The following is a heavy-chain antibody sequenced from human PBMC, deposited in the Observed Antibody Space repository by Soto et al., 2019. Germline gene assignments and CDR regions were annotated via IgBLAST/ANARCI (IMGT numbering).Heavy chain of an antibody. CDR2: MSSSGSTI. J-gene: IGHJ4*02. CDR1: GFTLSDYH. Sequence: GRSLRLSCAASGFTLSDYHMTWIRQAPGRGLAWVSYMSSSGSTIYYADSVKGRFTISRENAKKSLYLQMSSLRAEDTAVYYCVKPPGYYIDSSTYYSVWGQGSLVNVSS. V-gene: IGHV3-11*04. D-gene: IGHD3-22*01. CDR3: VKPPGYYIDSSTYYSV.